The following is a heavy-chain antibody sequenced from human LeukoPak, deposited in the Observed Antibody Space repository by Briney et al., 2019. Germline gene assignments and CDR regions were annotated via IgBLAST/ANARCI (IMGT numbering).Heavy chain of an antibody. V-gene: IGHV3-7*01. CDR2: IKQDGSEK. J-gene: IGHJ3*02. Sequence: GGSLRLSCAASGFTFSSYWMSWVRQAPGKGLEWVANIKQDGSEKYYVDSVKGRFTISRDNAKNSLYLQMNSLRAEDTAVYYCARDPALRSSGAFDIWGQGTMVTVSS. CDR3: ARDPALRSSGAFDI. CDR1: GFTFSSYW. D-gene: IGHD6-6*01.